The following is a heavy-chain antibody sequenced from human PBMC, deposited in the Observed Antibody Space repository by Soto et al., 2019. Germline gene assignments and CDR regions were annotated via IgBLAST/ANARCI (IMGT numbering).Heavy chain of an antibody. Sequence: SETLSLTCTVSGGSISSGGYYWSWIRQHPGKGLEWIGYIYYSGSTYYNPSLKSRVTISVDTSKNQFSLKLSSVTAADTAVYYCARESRGDFWSGYFVEYYYYGMDVWGQGTTVTVS. CDR2: IYYSGST. D-gene: IGHD3-3*01. V-gene: IGHV4-31*03. CDR3: ARESRGDFWSGYFVEYYYYGMDV. J-gene: IGHJ6*02. CDR1: GGSISSGGYY.